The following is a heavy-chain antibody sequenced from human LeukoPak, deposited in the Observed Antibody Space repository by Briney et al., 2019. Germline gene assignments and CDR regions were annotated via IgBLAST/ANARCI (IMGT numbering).Heavy chain of an antibody. J-gene: IGHJ4*02. CDR2: IIPIFGTA. CDR1: VGTFSSYA. D-gene: IGHD3-9*01. CDR3: ATSYYDILTGYRPLAY. V-gene: IGHV1-69*06. Sequence: AASVKVSCKASVGTFSSYAISWVRQAPGQGLEWVGGIIPIFGTANSAQKFQGRVTITADTSTSTAYMELSSLRSEDTAVYYCATSYYDILTGYRPLAYWGQGTLVTVSS.